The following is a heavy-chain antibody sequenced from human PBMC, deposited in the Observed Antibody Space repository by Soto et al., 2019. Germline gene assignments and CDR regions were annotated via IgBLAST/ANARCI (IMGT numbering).Heavy chain of an antibody. CDR3: AREQVSGTYFTY. CDR2: IIPMFGTP. D-gene: IGHD3-10*01. Sequence: QVQLAQSGAEVKKAGSSVKVACKASGDTLNNYALSWVRQAPGVGLEWMGGIIPMFGTPNYAQKFQGRVTISADKSTRTVYMELSSLRSEDTAVYFCAREQVSGTYFTYWGQGTPVTVSS. CDR1: GDTLNNYA. J-gene: IGHJ4*02. V-gene: IGHV1-69*06.